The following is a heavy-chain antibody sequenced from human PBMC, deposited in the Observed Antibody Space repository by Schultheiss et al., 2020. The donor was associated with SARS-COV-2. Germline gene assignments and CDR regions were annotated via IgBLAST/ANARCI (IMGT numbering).Heavy chain of an antibody. CDR2: ISYDGSNK. CDR3: AREGVTRGAADY. D-gene: IGHD5-18*01. Sequence: GGSLRLSCAASGFALCTYVVHWVRQAPGKGLEWVAVISYDGSNKYYADSVKGRFTISRDNSKNTLYLQMNSLRAEDTAVYYCAREGVTRGAADYWGQGTLVTVSS. V-gene: IGHV3-33*05. J-gene: IGHJ4*02. CDR1: GFALCTYV.